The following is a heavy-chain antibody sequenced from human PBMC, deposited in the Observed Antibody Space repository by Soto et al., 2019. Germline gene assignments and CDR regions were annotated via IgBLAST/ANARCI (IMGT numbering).Heavy chain of an antibody. V-gene: IGHV3-23*01. D-gene: IGHD2-15*01. J-gene: IGHJ4*02. CDR2: ISGSGGIT. CDR1: GFTFSSYA. Sequence: GGSLRLSCAASGFTFSSYAMSWVRQAPGKGLEWVSAISGSGGITYYADSVKGRFTISRDNSKNTLYLQMNSLRAEDTAIYYCANILGFCSGGSCYDRDYWGQGTLVTVSS. CDR3: ANILGFCSGGSCYDRDY.